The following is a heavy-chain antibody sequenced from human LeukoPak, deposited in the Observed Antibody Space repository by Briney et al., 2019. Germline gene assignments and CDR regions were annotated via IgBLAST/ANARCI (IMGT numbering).Heavy chain of an antibody. CDR1: GFSLRASGMC. V-gene: IGHV2-70*11. D-gene: IGHD6-6*01. Sequence: SGPTLANPTQTLTLTCTFSGFSLRASGMCVSWIRRPPGKALEWLARIDWDDDKYYRPPLTTRLTISKDTSKNQVVLTMPNTDPVDTATYYCARVYSSSSVHDAFDIWGQGTMVTVPS. J-gene: IGHJ3*02. CDR2: IDWDDDK. CDR3: ARVYSSSSVHDAFDI.